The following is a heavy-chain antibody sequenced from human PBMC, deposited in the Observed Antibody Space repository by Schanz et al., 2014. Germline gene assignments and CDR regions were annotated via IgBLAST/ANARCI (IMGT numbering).Heavy chain of an antibody. Sequence: QVQLEESGGGVVQPGGSLRLSCVASGFSFSGFAVHWVRQAPGKGLEWVSIVSHDGFTKHYADSVRGRFTLSRDNSKNTLYLQMNSLRAEDTAVYFCARDGGRDGYNLAFDVWGQGTLVTVSS. J-gene: IGHJ3*01. V-gene: IGHV3-30*14. CDR1: GFSFSGFA. CDR2: VSHDGFTK. D-gene: IGHD5-12*01. CDR3: ARDGGRDGYNLAFDV.